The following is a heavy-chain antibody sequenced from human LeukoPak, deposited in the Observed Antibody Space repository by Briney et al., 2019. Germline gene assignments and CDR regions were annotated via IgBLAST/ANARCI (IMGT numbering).Heavy chain of an antibody. D-gene: IGHD6-13*01. CDR3: ARLNNSSSWYFGEYFQH. J-gene: IGHJ1*01. Sequence: SETLSLTCTVSGGSISSSSYYWGWIRQPPGKGLEWIGSIYYSGSTYYNPSLKSRVTISVDTSKNQFSLKLSSMTAADTAVYYCARLNNSSSWYFGEYFQHWGQGTLVTVSS. CDR1: GGSISSSSYY. V-gene: IGHV4-39*01. CDR2: IYYSGST.